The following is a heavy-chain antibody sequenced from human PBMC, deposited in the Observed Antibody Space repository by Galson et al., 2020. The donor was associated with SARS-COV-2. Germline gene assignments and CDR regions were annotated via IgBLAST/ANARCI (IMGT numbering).Heavy chain of an antibody. D-gene: IGHD6-19*01. CDR2: INHSGST. CDR1: GGSFSGYY. CDR3: ARGPVFEQWLGNYYYYGMDV. V-gene: IGHV4-34*01. Sequence: SETLSLTCAVYGGSFSGYYWSWIRQPPGKGLEWIGEINHSGSTNYNPSLKSRVTILVDTSKNQFSLKLSSVTAADTAVYYCARGPVFEQWLGNYYYYGMDVWGQGTTVTVSS. J-gene: IGHJ6*02.